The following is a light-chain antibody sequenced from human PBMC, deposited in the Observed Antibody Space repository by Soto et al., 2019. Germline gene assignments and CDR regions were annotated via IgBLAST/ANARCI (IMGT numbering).Light chain of an antibody. CDR2: DAS. CDR1: QSVSNY. Sequence: EIVLTQSPATLSLSPGERAALSCRASQSVSNYLAWYQQKPGQAPRLLIYDASSRATGIPDRFSGGGSGTGFTLTISRLEPEDFAVYYCQQFSSYPLTFGGRTKV. CDR3: QQFSSYPLT. J-gene: IGKJ4*01. V-gene: IGKV3-20*01.